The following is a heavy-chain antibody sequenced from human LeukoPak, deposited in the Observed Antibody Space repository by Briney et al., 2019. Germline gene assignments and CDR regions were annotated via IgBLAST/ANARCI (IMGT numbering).Heavy chain of an antibody. V-gene: IGHV1-69*05. CDR3: AREGYCSSTSCYKAARVDAFDI. CDR2: IIPIFGTA. D-gene: IGHD2-2*02. CDR1: GGTFTSYA. J-gene: IGHJ3*02. Sequence: ASVKVSCKASGGTFTSYAISWVRQAPGQGLEWMGRIIPIFGTANYAQKFQGRVTITTDESTSTAYMELSSLRSEDTAVYYCAREGYCSSTSCYKAARVDAFDIWGQGTMVTVSS.